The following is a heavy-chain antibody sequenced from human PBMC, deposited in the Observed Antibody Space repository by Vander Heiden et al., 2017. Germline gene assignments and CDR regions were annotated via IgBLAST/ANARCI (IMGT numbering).Heavy chain of an antibody. D-gene: IGHD3-3*01. Sequence: EVPLVASGGGLVQPGGSLSLSLLDSGCTVSSSWMHWVRQAPGRGLVWLSRMNSDGSTTDYADSVKGRVTISRDNAKNTLYLQMNGLRAEDTAVYYCARAGFFRFDYWGQGILVTVSS. CDR2: MNSDGSTT. CDR1: GCTVSSSW. V-gene: IGHV3-74*01. J-gene: IGHJ4*02. CDR3: ARAGFFRFDY.